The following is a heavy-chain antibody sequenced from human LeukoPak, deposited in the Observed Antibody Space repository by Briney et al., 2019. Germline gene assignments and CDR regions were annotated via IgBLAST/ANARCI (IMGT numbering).Heavy chain of an antibody. CDR3: ATDQRYAFDY. CDR1: GFSFTDYP. V-gene: IGHV3-48*02. J-gene: IGHJ4*02. D-gene: IGHD3-9*01. CDR2: IRTTAEGAKYA. Sequence: QSGGSLRLSCATSGFSFTDYPMNWVRQAPGKGLEWISNIRTTAEGAKYAYYADPVKGRVTISRDDGKNTLYLHMNSLRDDDTAVYYCATDQRYAFDYWGQGILVTVSS.